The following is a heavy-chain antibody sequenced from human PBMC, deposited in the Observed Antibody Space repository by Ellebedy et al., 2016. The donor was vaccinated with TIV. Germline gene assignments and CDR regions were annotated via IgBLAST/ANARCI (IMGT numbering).Heavy chain of an antibody. D-gene: IGHD3-10*01. Sequence: SETLSLTXAVYGGSFSGYYWSWIRQPPGKGLEWIGEINHSGSTNYNPSLKSRVTISVDTSKNQFSLKLSSVTAADTAVYYCARGAPLRYYGSGSYVGSWFDPWGQGTLVTVSS. J-gene: IGHJ5*02. CDR3: ARGAPLRYYGSGSYVGSWFDP. V-gene: IGHV4-34*01. CDR2: INHSGST. CDR1: GGSFSGYY.